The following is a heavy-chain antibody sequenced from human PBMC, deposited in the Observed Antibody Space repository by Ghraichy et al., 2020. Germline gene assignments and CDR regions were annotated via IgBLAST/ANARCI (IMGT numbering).Heavy chain of an antibody. V-gene: IGHV4-59*01. J-gene: IGHJ5*02. CDR2: IYYSGST. D-gene: IGHD4-17*01. CDR1: GGSISSYY. Sequence: SETLSLTCTVSGGSISSYYWSWIRQPPGKGLEWIGYIYYSGSTNYNPSLKSRVTISVDTSKNQFSLKLSSVTAADTAVYYCARALPRSTTATTRWFDPWGQGTLVTVSS. CDR3: ARALPRSTTATTRWFDP.